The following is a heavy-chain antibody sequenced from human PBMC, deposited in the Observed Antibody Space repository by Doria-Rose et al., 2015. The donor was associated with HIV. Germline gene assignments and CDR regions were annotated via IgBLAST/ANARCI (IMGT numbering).Heavy chain of an antibody. J-gene: IGHJ4*02. CDR1: GGTFSSYT. D-gene: IGHD1-26*01. Sequence: RKPGSSGKVSCKASGGTFSSYTISWVRQAPGQGLEWMGRIIPILDIVNYSLRFQGRVTITADESTSTAYMELSSLRSEDTAIYYCASQWERSSFDYWGQGTLVSVS. V-gene: IGHV1-69*02. CDR2: IIPILDIV. CDR3: ASQWERSSFDY.